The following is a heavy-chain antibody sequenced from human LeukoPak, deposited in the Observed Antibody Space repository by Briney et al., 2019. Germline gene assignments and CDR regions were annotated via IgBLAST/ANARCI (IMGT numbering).Heavy chain of an antibody. Sequence: GGSLRLSCAASGFTFSSYAMSWVRQAPGKGLEWVSAISGSGGSTYYADSVKGRFTISRDNSKNTLYLQMNSLRAEDTAVYYCAKGMTTGVPPFRYYYYGMDFWGQGTTVTVSS. CDR1: GFTFSSYA. CDR2: ISGSGGST. D-gene: IGHD4-23*01. CDR3: AKGMTTGVPPFRYYYYGMDF. J-gene: IGHJ6*02. V-gene: IGHV3-23*01.